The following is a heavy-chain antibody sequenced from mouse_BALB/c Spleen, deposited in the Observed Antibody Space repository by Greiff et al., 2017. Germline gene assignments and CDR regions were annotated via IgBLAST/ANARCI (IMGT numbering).Heavy chain of an antibody. Sequence: VQLQQSGAELMKPGASVKISCKATGYTFSSYWIEWVKQRPGHGLEWIGEILPGSGSTNYNEKFKGKATFTADTSSNTAYMQLSSLTSEDSAVYYCARNYGSLYWYFDVWGAGTTVTVSS. CDR1: GYTFSSYW. V-gene: IGHV1-9*01. CDR3: ARNYGSLYWYFDV. D-gene: IGHD1-1*01. J-gene: IGHJ1*01. CDR2: ILPGSGST.